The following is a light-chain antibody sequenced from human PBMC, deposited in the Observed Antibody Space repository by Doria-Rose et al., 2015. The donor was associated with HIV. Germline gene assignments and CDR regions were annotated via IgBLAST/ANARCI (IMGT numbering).Light chain of an antibody. Sequence: TQSPGTLSLSPGERATLSCRASQSFSSTFLAWYQQKPGQAPSLLIYDGSTRATGIPDRFSASGSGTDFTLTINRLEPEDFALYYCHQYGTAWTFGQGTKVEI. CDR1: QSFSSTF. V-gene: IGKV3-20*01. J-gene: IGKJ1*01. CDR2: DGS. CDR3: HQYGTAWT.